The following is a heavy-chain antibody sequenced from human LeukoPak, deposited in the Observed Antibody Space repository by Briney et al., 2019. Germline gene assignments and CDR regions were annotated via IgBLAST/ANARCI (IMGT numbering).Heavy chain of an antibody. V-gene: IGHV3-15*07. D-gene: IGHD2-21*02. CDR1: GFTFSDAW. Sequence: PGGSLRLSCAASGFTFSDAWMNWVRQAPGKGLEWVGRIKSKTDGGTTDYAAPVKGRFTISRDDLKNTLFLQMNSLRTEDTAVYYCATGGSVTAVTRSYDYWGQGTLVTVSS. CDR2: IKSKTDGGTT. J-gene: IGHJ4*02. CDR3: ATGGSVTAVTRSYDY.